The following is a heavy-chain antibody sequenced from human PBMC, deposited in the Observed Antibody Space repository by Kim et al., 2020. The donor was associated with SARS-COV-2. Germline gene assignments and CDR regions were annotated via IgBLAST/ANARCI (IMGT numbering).Heavy chain of an antibody. V-gene: IGHV3-53*04. CDR3: ARELRGYSYGKDYYYYGMDV. D-gene: IGHD5-18*01. Sequence: RFTISRHNSKNTLYLQMNSLRAEDTAVYYCARELRGYSYGKDYYYYGMDVWGQGTTVTVSS. J-gene: IGHJ6*02.